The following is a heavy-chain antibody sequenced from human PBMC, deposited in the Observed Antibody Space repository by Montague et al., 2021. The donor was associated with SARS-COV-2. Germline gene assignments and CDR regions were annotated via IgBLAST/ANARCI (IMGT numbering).Heavy chain of an antibody. D-gene: IGHD6-13*01. CDR2: PLLETKRYN. J-gene: IGHJ5*01. CDR1: GDSVVAIRRR. Sequence: CAISGDSVVAIRRRSEEHTSELQSHFDFVCRPLLETKRYNDYAVSVKSRITIHPDTSKNQFSLQLKSVTPKDTAIYFCGRVFAPAGTFDFWGQGTLVTVSS. CDR3: GRVFAPAGTFDF. V-gene: IGHV6-1*01.